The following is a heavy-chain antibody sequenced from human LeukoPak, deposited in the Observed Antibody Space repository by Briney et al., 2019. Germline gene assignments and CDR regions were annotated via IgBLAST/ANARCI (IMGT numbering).Heavy chain of an antibody. D-gene: IGHD5-24*01. CDR1: GGSFSRYY. J-gene: IGHJ4*03. Sequence: SETLSPTCAVYGGSFSRYYWSWIRQSPGKGLEWIAEIDHRGDTNYNPSVKSRVTISVDTSKNQFSLKVRSLSAADTAVYYCARGATISETGYFDFWGQGTLVTVSS. V-gene: IGHV4-34*01. CDR2: IDHRGDT. CDR3: ARGATISETGYFDF.